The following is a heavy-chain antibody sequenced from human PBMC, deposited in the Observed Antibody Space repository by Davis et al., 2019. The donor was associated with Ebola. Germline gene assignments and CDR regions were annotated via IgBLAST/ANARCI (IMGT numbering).Heavy chain of an antibody. V-gene: IGHV3-21*04. CDR2: ISSDSDYI. CDR1: GFTFSTYS. J-gene: IGHJ4*02. D-gene: IGHD1-14*01. CDR3: AKDIEPFVPYYFDY. Sequence: GESLKISCAASGFTFSTYSMSWVRQAPGKGLEWVSSISSDSDYIYYADSAKGRFTISRDNAKNSLYLQMNSLRAEDTAVYYCAKDIEPFVPYYFDYWGQGTLVTVSS.